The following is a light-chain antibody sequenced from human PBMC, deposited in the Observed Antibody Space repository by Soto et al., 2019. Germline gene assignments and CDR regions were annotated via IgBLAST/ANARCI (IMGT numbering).Light chain of an antibody. Sequence: EIVLTQSPGTLSLPPGERATLSCRASQSVSSSYLAWYQQKPGQAPRLLIYGASSRATGIPDRFSGSGSGTDFTLTISRLEPEDFAVHYCQQYGSSPRTFGQGTRLEIK. V-gene: IGKV3-20*01. CDR2: GAS. J-gene: IGKJ5*01. CDR3: QQYGSSPRT. CDR1: QSVSSSY.